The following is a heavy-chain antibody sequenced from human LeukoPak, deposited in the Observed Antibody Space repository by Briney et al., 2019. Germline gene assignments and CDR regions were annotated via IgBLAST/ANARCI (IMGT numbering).Heavy chain of an antibody. CDR2: ISSSSSYI. CDR3: ARVLRFLEWLSFDAFDI. V-gene: IGHV3-21*01. J-gene: IGHJ3*02. Sequence: GGSLRLSCAASGFTLSGYSMNWVRQAPGKGLEWVSSISSSSSYIYYADSVKGRFTISRDNAKNSLYLQMNSLRAEDTAVYYCARVLRFLEWLSFDAFDIWGQGTMVTVSS. CDR1: GFTLSGYS. D-gene: IGHD3-3*01.